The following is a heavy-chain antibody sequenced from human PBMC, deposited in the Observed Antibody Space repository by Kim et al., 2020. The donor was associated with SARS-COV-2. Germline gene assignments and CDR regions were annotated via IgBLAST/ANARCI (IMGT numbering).Heavy chain of an antibody. Sequence: GGSLRLSCAASGFTFSSYGMHWVRQAPGKGLEWVAVISYDGSNKYYADSVKGRFTISRDNSKNTLYLQMNSLRAEDTAVYYCARVYYYGSGSYYYGMDVWGQGTTVTVSS. V-gene: IGHV3-33*05. CDR2: ISYDGSNK. J-gene: IGHJ6*02. D-gene: IGHD3-10*01. CDR3: ARVYYYGSGSYYYGMDV. CDR1: GFTFSSYG.